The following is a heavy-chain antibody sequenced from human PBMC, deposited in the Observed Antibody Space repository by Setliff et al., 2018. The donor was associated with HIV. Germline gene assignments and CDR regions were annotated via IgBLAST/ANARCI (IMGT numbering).Heavy chain of an antibody. D-gene: IGHD3-9*01. CDR3: TRHPLRPGIAGYFYFVDV. CDR1: GFTLSDHW. CDR2: IYPGDSET. J-gene: IGHJ6*03. Sequence: PGGSLRLSCATSGFTLSDHWISWVRQAPGKGLEWVAIIYPGDSETRYSPSFEGQVTISVDRSISTAYLQWSSLKASDAAIYYCTRHPLRPGIAGYFYFVDVWGTGTTVTVSS. V-gene: IGHV5-51*01.